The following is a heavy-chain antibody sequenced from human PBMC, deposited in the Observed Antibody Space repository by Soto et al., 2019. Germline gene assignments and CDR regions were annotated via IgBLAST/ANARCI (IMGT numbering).Heavy chain of an antibody. V-gene: IGHV1-46*03. D-gene: IGHD2-8*01. CDR1: GYTFTSYY. CDR2: INPSGGST. Sequence: ASVKVSCKASGYTFTSYYMHWVRQAPGQGLEWMGIINPSGGSTSCAQKFQGRVTMTRDTSTSTVYMELSSLRSEDTAVYYCARDDSLYCTNGVCRHYWGQGTLVTVSS. CDR3: ARDDSLYCTNGVCRHY. J-gene: IGHJ4*02.